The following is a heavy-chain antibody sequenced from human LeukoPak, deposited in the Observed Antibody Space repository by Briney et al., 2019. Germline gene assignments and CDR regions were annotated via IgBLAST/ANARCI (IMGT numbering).Heavy chain of an antibody. D-gene: IGHD6-13*01. V-gene: IGHV3-7*05. CDR1: TLTLNNYW. J-gene: IGHJ4*02. Sequence: PGESLRLSCTASTLTLNNYWMSWVRQAPGKGLEWMANIKQDGSEKYHVDSVKGRFTISRDNAKNSLYLQMNSLRAEDTAVYYCASRAGYTGSWSAFDYWGQGTLVTVSS. CDR2: IKQDGSEK. CDR3: ASRAGYTGSWSAFDY.